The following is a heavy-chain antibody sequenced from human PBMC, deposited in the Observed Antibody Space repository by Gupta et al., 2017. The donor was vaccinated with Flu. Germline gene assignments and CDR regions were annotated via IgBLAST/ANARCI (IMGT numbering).Heavy chain of an antibody. CDR1: GFTFSNYA. CDR3: AKCITEPGTRYFED. V-gene: IGHV3-23*01. D-gene: IGHD6-19*01. CDR2: ISGSGTST. Sequence: AGAGFTFSNYAMTWVRQAPGKGLEWVSGISGSGTSTYYADSVKGRFTISRDNSENTLYLQMNSLRDEDTAVYYCAKCITEPGTRYFEDWGQGTLVTVSS. J-gene: IGHJ4*02.